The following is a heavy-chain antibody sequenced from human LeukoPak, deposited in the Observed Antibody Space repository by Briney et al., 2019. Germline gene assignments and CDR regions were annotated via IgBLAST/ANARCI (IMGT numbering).Heavy chain of an antibody. J-gene: IGHJ2*01. CDR1: GFTFSSYS. V-gene: IGHV3-21*01. CDR2: ISSSSSSYI. CDR3: ASRYDSSGYYVGWYFDL. Sequence: KTGGSLRLSCAASGFTFSSYSMNWVRQAPGKGLEWVSSISSSSSSYIYYADSVKGRFTISRDNAKNSLYLQMNSLRAEDTAVYYCASRYDSSGYYVGWYFDLWGRGTLVTVSS. D-gene: IGHD3-22*01.